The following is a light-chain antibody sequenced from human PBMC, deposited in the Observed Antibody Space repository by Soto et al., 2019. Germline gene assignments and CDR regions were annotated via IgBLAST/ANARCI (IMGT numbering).Light chain of an antibody. Sequence: DIQMTQSPSSLSASVGDRVTITCQASQNINNYLNWYQQKPGKAPKLLIYAASSLQSGVPSRFSGSGSGTDFTLTISSLQPEDFATFYCQQANSFPLTFGGGTKVDTK. J-gene: IGKJ4*01. CDR3: QQANSFPLT. CDR2: AAS. CDR1: QNINNY. V-gene: IGKV1-12*01.